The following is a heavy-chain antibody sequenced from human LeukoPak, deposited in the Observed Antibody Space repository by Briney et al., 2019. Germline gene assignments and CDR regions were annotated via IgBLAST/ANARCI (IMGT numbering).Heavy chain of an antibody. V-gene: IGHV4-59*01. CDR2: IYYSGST. J-gene: IGHJ6*03. CDR3: ARTAMVMGYYYYYMDV. D-gene: IGHD5-18*01. Sequence: SETLSLTCTVSGGSISSYYWSWIRQPPGKGLGWIGYIYYSGSTNYNPSLKSRVTISVDTSKNQFSLKLSSVTAADTAVYYCARTAMVMGYYYYYMDVWGKGTTVTVSS. CDR1: GGSISSYY.